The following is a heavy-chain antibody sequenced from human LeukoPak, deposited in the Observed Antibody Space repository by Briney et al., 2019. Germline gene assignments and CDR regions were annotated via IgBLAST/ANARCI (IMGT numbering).Heavy chain of an antibody. D-gene: IGHD3-10*01. V-gene: IGHV3-11*01. CDR3: ARDRASRYGMDV. J-gene: IGHJ6*02. CDR2: ISSGGSTI. Sequence: GGSLRLSCAASGFTFSDYYMSWIRQAPGKGLEWVSYISSGGSTIDYADSVKGRFTISRDNAKNSLYLQMNGLRAEDTAVYYCARDRASRYGMDVWGQGTTVTVSS. CDR1: GFTFSDYY.